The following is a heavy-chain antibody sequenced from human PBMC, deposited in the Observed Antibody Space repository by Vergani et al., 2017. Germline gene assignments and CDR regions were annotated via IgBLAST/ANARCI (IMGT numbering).Heavy chain of an antibody. D-gene: IGHD5-18*01. J-gene: IGHJ3*02. V-gene: IGHV3-21*01. CDR3: ARXMVTPVSPYAFDI. Sequence: EVQLVESGGGLVKPGGSLRLSCAASGFIFSSNSMNWVRQAPGKGLEWVSSISSSSSYIYYADSVKGRFTISRDNAKNSLYLQMSSLRAEDTAVYYCARXMVTPVSPYAFDIWGQGTMVTVSS. CDR2: ISSSSSYI. CDR1: GFIFSSNS.